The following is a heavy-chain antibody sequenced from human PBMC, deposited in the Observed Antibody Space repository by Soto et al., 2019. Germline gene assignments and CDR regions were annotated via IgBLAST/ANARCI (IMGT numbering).Heavy chain of an antibody. CDR2: IYYMGRT. Sequence: SETHSLTCTVASSSTSYSNWFRQPPGKGLEWIGYIYYMGRTNYNPSLKSRVTMSIDTSKNQFSLKLSSVTAADTAVYYCARDPVGVTHFDYSGQGALVTVS. CDR3: ARDPVGVTHFDY. V-gene: IGHV4-59*01. CDR1: SSSTSY. D-gene: IGHD1-26*01. J-gene: IGHJ4*02.